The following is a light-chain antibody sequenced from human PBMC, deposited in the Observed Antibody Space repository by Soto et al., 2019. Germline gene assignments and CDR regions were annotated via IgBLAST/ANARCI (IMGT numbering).Light chain of an antibody. CDR3: QQYNNWPPWT. J-gene: IGKJ1*01. Sequence: EIVMTQSRSTLSVSPGERATLSCSASQSVSSNLAWYQQKPGQAPRLLIYGASTRATGIPARFSGSGSGTEFTLTISSLQSEDFAVYYCQQYNNWPPWTFGQGTKVDI. V-gene: IGKV3-15*01. CDR1: QSVSSN. CDR2: GAS.